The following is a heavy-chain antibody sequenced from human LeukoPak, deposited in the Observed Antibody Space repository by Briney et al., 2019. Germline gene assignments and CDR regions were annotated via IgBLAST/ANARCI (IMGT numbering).Heavy chain of an antibody. CDR3: ARGGGQVGATITY. D-gene: IGHD1-26*01. V-gene: IGHV3-23*01. CDR2: ISGGGGTT. Sequence: GGSLRLSCAASGFTFSSYAMSWVRQAPGKGLEWFSAISGGGGTTYYADSVTGRFTISRDNSKNTLYLQMNSLRAEDTAVYYCARGGGQVGATITYWGQGTLVTVSS. CDR1: GFTFSSYA. J-gene: IGHJ4*02.